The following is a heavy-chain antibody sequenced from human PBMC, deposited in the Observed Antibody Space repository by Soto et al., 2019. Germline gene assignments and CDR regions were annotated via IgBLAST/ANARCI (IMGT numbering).Heavy chain of an antibody. Sequence: QVHLVQSGAEVKKPGASVKVSCKGSGYAFTTYGITWVRQAPGQGLEWMGWISAHNGNTNYAQKLKGRVTVTRDTSTSTAYMELRSLGSDDNAVDYWARRRYGDYWGQGALVTVSS. CDR3: ARRRYGDY. V-gene: IGHV1-18*01. J-gene: IGHJ4*02. CDR1: GYAFTTYG. D-gene: IGHD1-1*01. CDR2: ISAHNGNT.